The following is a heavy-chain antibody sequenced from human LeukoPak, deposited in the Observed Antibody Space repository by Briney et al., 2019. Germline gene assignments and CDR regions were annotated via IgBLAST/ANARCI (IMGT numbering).Heavy chain of an antibody. V-gene: IGHV4-30-4*01. CDR2: MYYSGST. CDR3: ARPYYYDSRIDP. D-gene: IGHD3-22*01. CDR1: GGSISSGDYY. J-gene: IGHJ5*02. Sequence: PSQTLSLTCTVSGGSISSGDYYWSWIRQPPGKGLEWIAYMYYSGSTYYNPSHKSRVTMSADTSKNQFSLKLSSVTAADTAVYYCARPYYYDSRIDPWGQGTLVTVSS.